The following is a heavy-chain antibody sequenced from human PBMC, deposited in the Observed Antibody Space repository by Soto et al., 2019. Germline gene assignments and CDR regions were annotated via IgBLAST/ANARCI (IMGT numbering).Heavy chain of an antibody. J-gene: IGHJ1*01. CDR2: IYYSGST. CDR3: ARHGSSSWQEPPGVQH. V-gene: IGHV4-59*08. CDR1: GGSISSYY. D-gene: IGHD6-13*01. Sequence: QVQLQESGPGLVKPSETLSLTCTVSGGSISSYYWSWIRQPPGKGLEWIGYIYYSGSTNYNPSLKSRVTISVDRSKTQFSLKLSSVPAADTAVYYCARHGSSSWQEPPGVQHWGQGTLVTVSS.